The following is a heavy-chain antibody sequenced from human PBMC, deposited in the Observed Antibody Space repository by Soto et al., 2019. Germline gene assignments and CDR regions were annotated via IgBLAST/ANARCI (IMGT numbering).Heavy chain of an antibody. CDR3: ARTLVGATPADY. CDR1: GYTFTSYA. V-gene: IGHV1-3*01. D-gene: IGHD1-26*01. CDR2: INAGNGNT. J-gene: IGHJ4*02. Sequence: ASVKVSCKSSGYTFTSYAMHWVRQAPGQRLEWMGWINAGNGNTKYSQKFQGRVTITRDTSASTAYMELSSLRSEDTAVYYCARTLVGATPADYWGQGTLVTVSS.